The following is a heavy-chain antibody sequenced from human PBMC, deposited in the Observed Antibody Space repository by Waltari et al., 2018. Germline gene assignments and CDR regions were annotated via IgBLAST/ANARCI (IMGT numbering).Heavy chain of an antibody. V-gene: IGHV4-38-2*01. D-gene: IGHD3-10*01. CDR3: RNYYYGSGPSYYFDY. J-gene: IGHJ4*02. CDR2: MYHSGST. Sequence: QVQLQESGPGLGKPSENLSLSCAVAGYPISSGHYRGWIRQPPGKGLEWIGSMYHSGSTYYNPSLKSRVTISVDMSKNQFSLRLSSVTAADTAVYYCRNYYYGSGPSYYFDYWGQGTLVTVSS. CDR1: GYPISSGHY.